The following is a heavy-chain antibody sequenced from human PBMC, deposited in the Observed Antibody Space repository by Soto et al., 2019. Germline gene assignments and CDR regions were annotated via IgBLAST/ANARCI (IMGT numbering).Heavy chain of an antibody. D-gene: IGHD6-19*01. CDR2: ISCDGSDK. CDR1: GFTFSSYA. V-gene: IGHV3-30-3*01. Sequence: QVQLVESGGGVLQPGRSLRLSCAASGFTFSSYAMHWYRQAAGTGLEWVEVISCDGSDKDYADSVKGRFTISRDNSKNALYLQMNSLRAEDTAVYYCARDPRYSSGWEGNWGQGTLVTVSS. J-gene: IGHJ4*02. CDR3: ARDPRYSSGWEGN.